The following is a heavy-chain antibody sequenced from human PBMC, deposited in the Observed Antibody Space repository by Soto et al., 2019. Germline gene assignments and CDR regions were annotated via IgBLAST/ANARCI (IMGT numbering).Heavy chain of an antibody. CDR1: GFTFSSYW. CDR3: ARDVSNSVDY. V-gene: IGHV3-74*01. CDR2: IGSNGRST. Sequence: EVQLVESGGGLVQPGGSLRLSCAASGFTFSSYWMHWVRQVPGKGLVWVSRIGSNGRSTNYADSVKGRFTISRDNAKNTLFLQMNSLRAEDTAVCYCARDVSNSVDYWGQGTLVTVAS. D-gene: IGHD4-4*01. J-gene: IGHJ4*02.